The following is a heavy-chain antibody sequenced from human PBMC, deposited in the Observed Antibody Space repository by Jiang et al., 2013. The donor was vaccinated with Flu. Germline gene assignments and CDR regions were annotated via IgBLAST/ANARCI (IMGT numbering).Heavy chain of an antibody. CDR1: GGSISSSGFY. D-gene: IGHD3-22*01. V-gene: IGHV4-39*01. Sequence: GPGLVKPSETLSLTCTVSGGSISSSGFYWGWIRQPPGKGLEWVGSISYIGNTYYDPSLKSRLTMSVDTSKNQFSLKLSSVTAADTAVYYCARLVMSYYDSRDIDYWGQGTLVTVSS. CDR2: ISYIGNT. J-gene: IGHJ4*02. CDR3: ARLVMSYYDSRDIDY.